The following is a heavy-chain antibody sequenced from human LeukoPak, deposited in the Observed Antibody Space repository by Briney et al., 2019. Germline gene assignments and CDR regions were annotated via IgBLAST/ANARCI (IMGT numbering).Heavy chain of an antibody. CDR1: GGSFSDYY. CDR2: INHSENT. D-gene: IGHD3-22*01. Sequence: SETLSLTCAVYGGSFSDYYWSWVRQPPGKGLEWMGEINHSENTNYNASLKSRVTSSVDRSKNQFSLKLSSVTAADTAVYYCARGETYYYDTSGYFIFDYWGRGTLVTVSS. J-gene: IGHJ4*02. V-gene: IGHV4-34*01. CDR3: ARGETYYYDTSGYFIFDY.